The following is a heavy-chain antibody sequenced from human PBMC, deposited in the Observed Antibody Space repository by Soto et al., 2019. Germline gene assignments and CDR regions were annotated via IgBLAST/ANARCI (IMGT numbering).Heavy chain of an antibody. Sequence: PSETLSLTCTVSGGSLSSGLYYWTWIRQPPGKGLEWIGYMSHIGGSKYNPSLNSRASISLDTSQRQFSLRLTSVTAADTAVYFCARETAEGDTRFGPWGHGTLVTVSS. CDR1: GGSLSSGLYY. CDR2: MSHIGGS. V-gene: IGHV4-61*01. J-gene: IGHJ5*02. CDR3: ARETAEGDTRFGP. D-gene: IGHD2-21*02.